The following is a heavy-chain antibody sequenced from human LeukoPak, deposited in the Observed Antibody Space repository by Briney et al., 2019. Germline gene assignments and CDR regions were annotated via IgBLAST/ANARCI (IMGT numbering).Heavy chain of an antibody. Sequence: GGSLRLSCAASGFTFSSYTMSWVRQAPGKGLEWVSAISGSGGSTYYADSVKGRFTISRDNSKNTLYLQMNSLRAEDTAVYYCAKGRYFWSGYGSDYWGQGTLVTVSS. CDR3: AKGRYFWSGYGSDY. J-gene: IGHJ4*02. CDR2: ISGSGGST. D-gene: IGHD3-3*01. CDR1: GFTFSSYT. V-gene: IGHV3-23*01.